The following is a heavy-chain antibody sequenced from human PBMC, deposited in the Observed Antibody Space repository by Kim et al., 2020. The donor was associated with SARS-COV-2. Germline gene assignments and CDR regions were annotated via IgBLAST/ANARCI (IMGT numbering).Heavy chain of an antibody. D-gene: IGHD7-27*01. Sequence: DSGKGRFTISRANSKNTLYRQMNSLRAEDTAVYYCAKDLGLSSPKYGMDVWGQGTTVTVSS. V-gene: IGHV3-23*01. CDR3: AKDLGLSSPKYGMDV. J-gene: IGHJ6*02.